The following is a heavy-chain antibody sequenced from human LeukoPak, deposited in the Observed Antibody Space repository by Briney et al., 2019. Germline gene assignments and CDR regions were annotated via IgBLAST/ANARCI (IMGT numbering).Heavy chain of an antibody. CDR2: IYYSGST. Sequence: SETLSLTCTVSGGSISSYYWSWIRQPPGKGLEWIGYIYYSGSTNYNPSLKSRVTISVDTSKNQFSLKLSSVTAADTAVYYCARVPCSGGSCYPAFDYWGQGTLVTVSS. D-gene: IGHD2-15*01. CDR3: ARVPCSGGSCYPAFDY. CDR1: GGSISSYY. V-gene: IGHV4-59*01. J-gene: IGHJ4*02.